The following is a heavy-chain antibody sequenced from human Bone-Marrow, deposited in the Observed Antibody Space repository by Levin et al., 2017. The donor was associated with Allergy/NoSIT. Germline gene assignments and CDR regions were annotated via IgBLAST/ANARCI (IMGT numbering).Heavy chain of an antibody. CDR3: ARGSEGFDY. V-gene: IGHV3-7*03. CDR1: GFSFSNYW. Sequence: GGSLRLSCAASGFSFSNYWMSWVRQAPGSGLEWVAHIKQDGSEQYYVDSVKGRFTISRDNTKNSLYLQMNNLRAEDTALYYCARGSEGFDYWGQGTLVTVSS. CDR2: IKQDGSEQ. J-gene: IGHJ4*02.